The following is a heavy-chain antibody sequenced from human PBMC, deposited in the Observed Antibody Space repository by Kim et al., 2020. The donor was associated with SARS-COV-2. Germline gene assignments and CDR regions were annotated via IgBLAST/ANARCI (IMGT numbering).Heavy chain of an antibody. Sequence: GRSLRLSCAASGFTLSDYYMTWIRQAPGKGLEWVSHSSSSGSLVYYADSVKGRFTISRDNAKKSVYMQVTSLRAEDTAVYYCARAGGYYYTLDVWGQGTT. CDR1: GFTLSDYY. J-gene: IGHJ6*02. CDR2: SSSSGSLV. CDR3: ARAGGYYYTLDV. V-gene: IGHV3-11*01.